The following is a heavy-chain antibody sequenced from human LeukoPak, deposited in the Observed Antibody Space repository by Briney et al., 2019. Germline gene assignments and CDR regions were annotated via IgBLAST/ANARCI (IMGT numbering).Heavy chain of an antibody. D-gene: IGHD2-15*01. CDR2: IKSKTDDRTT. J-gene: IGHJ4*02. V-gene: IGHV3-15*01. Sequence: GGSLRLSCAASGFTFSNASMSWVRQAPGKGLEWVCRIKSKTDDRTTDYAAHVKGRFTISRDDSKNTLYLQMNSLKTEDTAVYYCTEAAFDYWGQGTLVTVSS. CDR1: GFTFSNAS. CDR3: TEAAFDY.